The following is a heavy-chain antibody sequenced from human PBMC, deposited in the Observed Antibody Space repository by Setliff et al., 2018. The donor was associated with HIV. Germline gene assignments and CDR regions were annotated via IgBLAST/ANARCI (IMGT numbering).Heavy chain of an antibody. Sequence: SETLSLTCNVSGGSISAYYWSWVRQPPGKRLEWIGYIYSNGGTAYTPSLKSRVTISVDTSKNTLYLQMSSLTAEDTAIYYCARRPGFISTGGWFDPWGQGTLVTVSS. CDR3: ARRPGFISTGGWFDP. D-gene: IGHD3-3*02. J-gene: IGHJ5*02. V-gene: IGHV4-59*12. CDR1: GGSISAYY. CDR2: IYSNGGT.